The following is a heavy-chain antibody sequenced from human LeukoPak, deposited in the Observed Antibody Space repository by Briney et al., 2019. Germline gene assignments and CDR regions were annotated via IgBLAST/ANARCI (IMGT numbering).Heavy chain of an antibody. V-gene: IGHV1-8*02. CDR1: VHTFTSYD. Sequence: APVKDTCQTPVHTFTSYDINRLRQPTGHGLDQLAWLNPNSGNTDYAQKLQANVTMPRNTSISTAYMELSSLRSEDTAVYYSAKIAVAGSDAFDIWGQGTMVTVSS. J-gene: IGHJ3*02. CDR2: LNPNSGNT. CDR3: AKIAVAGSDAFDI. D-gene: IGHD6-19*01.